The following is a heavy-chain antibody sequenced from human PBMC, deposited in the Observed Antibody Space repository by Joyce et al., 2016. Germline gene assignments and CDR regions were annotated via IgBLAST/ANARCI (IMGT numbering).Heavy chain of an antibody. CDR3: ARRDVAVTPISPFDY. J-gene: IGHJ4*02. CDR1: GDSISSTSYY. Sequence: QLLLQESGSGLVKPSETLSLSCSVSGDSISSTSYYWGWIRQPPGQGLERIGDIYYGGSTYYTPSLKSRVTISVETSKNQFSLRLSSVTASDTSIYYCARRDVAVTPISPFDYWGQGTLVTVSS. V-gene: IGHV4-39*01. D-gene: IGHD2-21*02. CDR2: IYYGGST.